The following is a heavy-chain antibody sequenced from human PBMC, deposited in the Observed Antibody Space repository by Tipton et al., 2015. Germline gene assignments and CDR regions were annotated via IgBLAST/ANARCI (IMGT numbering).Heavy chain of an antibody. CDR1: GYTFTNYG. CDR2: INPYNGNT. V-gene: IGHV1-18*01. J-gene: IGHJ4*02. CDR3: ARADYYDSSGYYLIDY. D-gene: IGHD3-22*01. Sequence: QSGPEVKKPGASVKVSCKASGYTFTNYGISWVRQAPGQGLEWMGWINPYNGNTNYAQKLQGRVTMTTDTSTSTAYMELRSLRSDDTAVYYCARADYYDSSGYYLIDYWGQGTLVTVSS.